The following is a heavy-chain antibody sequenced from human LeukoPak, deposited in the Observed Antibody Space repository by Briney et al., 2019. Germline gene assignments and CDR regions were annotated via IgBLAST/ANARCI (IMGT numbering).Heavy chain of an antibody. Sequence: PGGSLRLSCAASGFTFSSYGMHWVRQAPGKGLEWVAVISYDGSNKYYADSVKGRFTISRDNSKNTLYLQMSSLRAEDTAVYYCSAVAGNHLYYYMDVWGKGTTVTVSS. CDR2: ISYDGSNK. CDR1: GFTFSSYG. J-gene: IGHJ6*03. CDR3: SAVAGNHLYYYMDV. V-gene: IGHV3-30*03. D-gene: IGHD6-19*01.